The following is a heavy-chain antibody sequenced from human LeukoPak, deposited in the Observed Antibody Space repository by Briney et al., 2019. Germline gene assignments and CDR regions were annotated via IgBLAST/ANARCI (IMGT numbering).Heavy chain of an antibody. CDR2: ISHGEGT. D-gene: IGHD3-10*01. V-gene: IGHV4-34*01. CDR3: ASGVGEFFPDAFI. CDR1: GVSFSQYY. J-gene: IGHJ3*02. Sequence: SESLSLTCDVSGVSFSQYYWTWVRQPPGKGLEWFGDISHGEGTKYNPSLKSPLTISLGTSKNQFSLKLSSLTAARTALFYCASGVGEFFPDAFIWGQGTMVGVFS.